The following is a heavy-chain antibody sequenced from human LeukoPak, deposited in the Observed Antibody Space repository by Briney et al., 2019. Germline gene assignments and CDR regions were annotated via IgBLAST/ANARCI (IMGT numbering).Heavy chain of an antibody. D-gene: IGHD3-10*01. CDR2: NYSGGST. V-gene: IGHV3-53*01. J-gene: IGHJ4*02. CDR3: AKGWSRPTVMVRGAPVEISFDY. CDR1: GFTVSSNY. Sequence: GGSLRLSCAASGFTVSSNYMSWVRQAPGKGLEWVSVNYSGGSTYYADSVKGRFTISRDNSKNTLYLQMNSLRAEDTAVYYCAKGWSRPTVMVRGAPVEISFDYWGQGTLVTVSS.